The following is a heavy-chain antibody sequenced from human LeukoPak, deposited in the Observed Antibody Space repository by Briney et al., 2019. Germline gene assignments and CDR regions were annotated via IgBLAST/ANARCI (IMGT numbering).Heavy chain of an antibody. CDR3: ARDLLTTLDY. D-gene: IGHD2-15*01. CDR2: INHSGST. Sequence: PSETLSLTCAVYGGSFSGYYWSWIRQPPGKGLEWIGEINHSGSTNYNPSLKSRVTISVDTSKNQFSLKLSSVTAADTAVYYCARDLLTTLDYWGQGTLVTVSS. V-gene: IGHV4-34*09. J-gene: IGHJ4*02. CDR1: GGSFSGYY.